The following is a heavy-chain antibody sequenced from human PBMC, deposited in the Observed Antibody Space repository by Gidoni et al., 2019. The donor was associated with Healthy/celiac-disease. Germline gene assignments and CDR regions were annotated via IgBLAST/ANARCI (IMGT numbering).Heavy chain of an antibody. V-gene: IGHV1-2*02. CDR2: INPNSGGT. D-gene: IGHD2-2*01. Sequence: QVQLVQSGAEVKKPGASVKVSCKASGYTFTGYYMHWVRQAPGQGLEWMGWINPNSGGTNYAQKFQGRVTMTRDTSISTAYMELSRLRSDDTAVYYCATALGYCSSTSCHTYYFDYWGQGTLVTVSS. CDR3: ATALGYCSSTSCHTYYFDY. J-gene: IGHJ4*02. CDR1: GYTFTGYY.